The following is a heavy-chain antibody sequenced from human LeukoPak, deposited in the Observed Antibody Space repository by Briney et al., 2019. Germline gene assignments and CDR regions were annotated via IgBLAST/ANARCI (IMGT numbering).Heavy chain of an antibody. J-gene: IGHJ4*02. CDR3: AGGHDWHAPFDY. CDR1: GFTFSSYA. CDR2: ISSNGGST. V-gene: IGHV3-64*01. D-gene: IGHD3-9*01. Sequence: GGSLRLSCAASGFTFSSYAMHWVRQAPGKGLEYVSAISSNGGSTYYANSVKGRFTISRDNSKNTLYLQMGSLRAEDMAVYYCAGGHDWHAPFDYWGQGTLVTVSS.